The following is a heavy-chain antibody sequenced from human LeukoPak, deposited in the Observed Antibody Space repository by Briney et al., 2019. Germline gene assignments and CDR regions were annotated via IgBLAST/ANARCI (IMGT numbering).Heavy chain of an antibody. CDR2: IYYSGST. CDR3: ARMESGIAVAGIIDY. J-gene: IGHJ4*02. Sequence: SETLSLTCTVSGGSISSSSYSWGWIRQPPGKGLEWIGSIYYSGSTYYNPSLKSRVTISVDTSKNQFSLKLSSVTAADTAVYYCARMESGIAVAGIIDYWGQGTLVTVSS. CDR1: GGSISSSSYS. D-gene: IGHD6-19*01. V-gene: IGHV4-39*01.